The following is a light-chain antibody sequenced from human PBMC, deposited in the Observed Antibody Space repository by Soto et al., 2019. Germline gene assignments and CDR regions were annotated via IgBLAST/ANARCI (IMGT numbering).Light chain of an antibody. CDR1: QSVSTY. J-gene: IGKJ2*01. Sequence: EIVLTQSPATLSLSPGERATLSCRASQSVSTYLAWYQQKPGQAPRLLIYDASNRASGIPARFSGRGSGTDFTLTISSLDPEDFAVYFCQQRSNWPYTFGQGTKLEIK. CDR2: DAS. V-gene: IGKV3-11*01. CDR3: QQRSNWPYT.